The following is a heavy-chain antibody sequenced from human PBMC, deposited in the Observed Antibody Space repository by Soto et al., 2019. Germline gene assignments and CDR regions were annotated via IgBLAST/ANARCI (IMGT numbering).Heavy chain of an antibody. J-gene: IGHJ4*02. D-gene: IGHD5-12*01. V-gene: IGHV3-48*03. CDR3: ARDEDSGYDFLPFDY. Sequence: PGGSLRLSCAASGFTFSSYEMNWVRQAPGKGLEWVSYISSSGSTIYYADSVKGRFTISRDNAKNSLYLQMNSLRAEDTAVYYCARDEDSGYDFLPFDYWGQGTLVTVSS. CDR1: GFTFSSYE. CDR2: ISSSGSTI.